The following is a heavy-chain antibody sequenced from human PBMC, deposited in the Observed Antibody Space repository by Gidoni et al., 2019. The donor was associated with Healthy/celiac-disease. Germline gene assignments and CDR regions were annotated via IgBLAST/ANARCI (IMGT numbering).Heavy chain of an antibody. CDR1: GYTFTGYY. D-gene: IGHD6-19*01. CDR3: ARERTFSSGWYYYYYGMDV. Sequence: QVQLVQSGAEVKKPGASVKVSCKASGYTFTGYYMHWVRQAPGQGLEWMGWINPNSGGTNYAQKFQGRVTMTRDTSISTAYMELSRLRSDDTAVYYCARERTFSSGWYYYYYGMDVWGQGTTVTVSS. J-gene: IGHJ6*02. V-gene: IGHV1-2*02. CDR2: INPNSGGT.